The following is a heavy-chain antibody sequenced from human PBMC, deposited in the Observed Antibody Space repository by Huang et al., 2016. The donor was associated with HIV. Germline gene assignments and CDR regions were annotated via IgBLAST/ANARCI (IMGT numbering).Heavy chain of an antibody. V-gene: IGHV1-69*10. CDR3: AREGQTWYGKPIAAFEI. CDR1: GGSFNSFA. Sequence: VQLVQSGAEVKRPGTSVKISCKASGGSFNSFAFNWVRHAPGQGLQYRGGLAPLFSVTNEAEKLRGRLTISADKSTSTVFMELRGLTSEDTAVFFCAREGQTWYGKPIAAFEIWGQGTTVIVSP. CDR2: LAPLFSVT. D-gene: IGHD6-13*01. J-gene: IGHJ3*02.